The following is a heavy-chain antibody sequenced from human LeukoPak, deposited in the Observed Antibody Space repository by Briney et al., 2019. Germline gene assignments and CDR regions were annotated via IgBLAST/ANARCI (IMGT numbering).Heavy chain of an antibody. J-gene: IGHJ4*02. V-gene: IGHV3-21*01. CDR3: AREVSEGFDF. D-gene: IGHD3-22*01. Sequence: GGSLRLSCAASGFTVSSNYMSWIRQAPGKGLEWVSSFGTRSTSVYHAGSVKGRFAISRDNAKNSLYLQMNSLRAEDTALYYCAREVSEGFDFWGQGTLVTVSS. CDR1: GFTVSSNY. CDR2: FGTRSTSV.